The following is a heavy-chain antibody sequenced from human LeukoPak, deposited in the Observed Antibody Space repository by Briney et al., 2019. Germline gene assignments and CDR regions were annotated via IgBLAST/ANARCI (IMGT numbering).Heavy chain of an antibody. CDR2: IKEDGTEK. D-gene: IGHD3-3*01. J-gene: IGHJ6*03. Sequence: PGGSLRLSCAASGFTSGTYWMSWVRQAPGKGLEWVAKIKEDGTEKDYVASVKGRFTISRDNAKNSLYLQMNGLRADDTAVYYCARHSTNYDFWSGYDYYYYMDVWGKGTTVTVSS. CDR3: ARHSTNYDFWSGYDYYYYMDV. CDR1: GFTSGTYW. V-gene: IGHV3-7*01.